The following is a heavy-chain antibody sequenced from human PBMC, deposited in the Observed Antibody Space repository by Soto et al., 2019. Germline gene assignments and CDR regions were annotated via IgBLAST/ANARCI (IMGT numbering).Heavy chain of an antibody. J-gene: IGHJ6*02. V-gene: IGHV3-53*01. CDR2: IYSGGST. CDR3: ARDRRWELLHYYYYGMDV. D-gene: IGHD1-26*01. Sequence: EVQLVESGGGLIQPGGSLRLSCAASGFTVSSNYMSWVRQAPGKGLEWVSVIYSGGSTYYADSVKGRFTISRDNSKNTLYLQMNSLRAEDTAVYYCARDRRWELLHYYYYGMDVWGQGTTVTVSS. CDR1: GFTVSSNY.